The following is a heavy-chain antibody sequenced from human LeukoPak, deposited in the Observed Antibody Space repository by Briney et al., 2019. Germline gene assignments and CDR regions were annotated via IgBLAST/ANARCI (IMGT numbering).Heavy chain of an antibody. V-gene: IGHV4-59*01. CDR1: GDSISPNY. Sequence: PSETRSLTCTVAGDSISPNYWRWIRQPPGKGLEWICYVYYTGNTTFHPSLKSRVSMSVDTSKNHFSLRLTSVTAADTAVYFCATGGRKWFGPSDVRGRGATVTVSS. J-gene: IGHJ6*02. CDR2: VYYTGNT. D-gene: IGHD3-10*01. CDR3: ATGGRKWFGPSDV.